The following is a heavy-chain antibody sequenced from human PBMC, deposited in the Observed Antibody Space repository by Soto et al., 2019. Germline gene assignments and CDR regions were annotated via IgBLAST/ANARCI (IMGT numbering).Heavy chain of an antibody. CDR3: ARVGRQQLVYFQH. CDR1: GFTFSSYA. V-gene: IGHV3-30-3*01. D-gene: IGHD6-13*01. J-gene: IGHJ1*01. CDR2: ISYDGSNK. Sequence: QVQLVESGGGLVQPGRSLRLSCAAYGFTFSSYAMHWVRQAPGKGLEWVAVISYDGSNKYYADSVKGRFTISRDNSKNTLYLQMNSLRAEDTAVYYCARVGRQQLVYFQHWGQGTLVTVSS.